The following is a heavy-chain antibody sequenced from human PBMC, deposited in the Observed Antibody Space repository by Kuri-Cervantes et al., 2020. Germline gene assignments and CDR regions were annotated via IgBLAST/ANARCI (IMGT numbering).Heavy chain of an antibody. J-gene: IGHJ6*02. Sequence: GESLKISCAASGFTFSSYSMNWVRQAPGKGLEWVSSISSSSSYIYYADSVKGRFTISRDNAKNSLNLQMNSLRAEDTAVYYCARDKGEGQWLRTHKGNHQLGSNSYGMDVWGQGTTVTVSS. CDR3: ARDKGEGQWLRTHKGNHQLGSNSYGMDV. CDR2: ISSSSSYI. CDR1: GFTFSSYS. V-gene: IGHV3-21*01. D-gene: IGHD6-19*01.